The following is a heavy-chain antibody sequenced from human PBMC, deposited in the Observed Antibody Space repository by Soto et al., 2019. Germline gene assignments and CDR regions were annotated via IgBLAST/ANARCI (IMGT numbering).Heavy chain of an antibody. V-gene: IGHV3-23*01. Sequence: EVQLLESGGGLVQPGGSLRLSCAASGFTFSSYAMRWVRQAPGKGLEWVSAISGSGGSTYYADSVKGRFTISRDNSKNTLYLQMNSLRAEDTAVYYCAKSSRSYYYYYYGIDVWGQGTTVTVSS. CDR2: ISGSGGST. CDR1: GFTFSSYA. CDR3: AKSSRSYYYYYYGIDV. D-gene: IGHD1-26*01. J-gene: IGHJ6*02.